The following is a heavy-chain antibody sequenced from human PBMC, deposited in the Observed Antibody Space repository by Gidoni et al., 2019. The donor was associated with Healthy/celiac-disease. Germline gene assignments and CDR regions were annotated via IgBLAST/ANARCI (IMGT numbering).Heavy chain of an antibody. J-gene: IGHJ4*02. V-gene: IGHV3-15*01. Sequence: EVQLVESGGGLVKPGGSLRLSCAASGFTFSNAWMSWVRQAPGKGLEWVGRIKSKTDGGTTDYAAPVKGRFTISRDDSKNTLYLQMNSLKTEDTAVYYCTTEDTMVRGVVDYWGQGTLVTVSS. CDR1: GFTFSNAW. D-gene: IGHD3-10*01. CDR3: TTEDTMVRGVVDY. CDR2: IKSKTDGGTT.